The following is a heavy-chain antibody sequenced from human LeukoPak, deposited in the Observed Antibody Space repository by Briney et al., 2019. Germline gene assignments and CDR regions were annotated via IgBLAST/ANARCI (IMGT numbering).Heavy chain of an antibody. CDR2: MNEDGREK. CDR3: ARDRGYSNFDY. D-gene: IGHD4-11*01. Sequence: PGGSLRLSCAASGFAFSNYWMSWVRQAPGKGLEWVANMNEDGREKNYVDSVKGQFTISRDNAQDSLYLQMNSLRAEDTAVYYCARDRGYSNFDYWGQGTLLTVSS. J-gene: IGHJ4*02. CDR1: GFAFSNYW. V-gene: IGHV3-7*01.